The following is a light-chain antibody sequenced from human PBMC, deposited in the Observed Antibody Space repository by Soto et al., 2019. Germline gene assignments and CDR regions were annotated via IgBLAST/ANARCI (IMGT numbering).Light chain of an antibody. J-gene: IGKJ4*01. V-gene: IGKV3-11*01. CDR1: QSVNTH. CDR3: QQRSNWPPLT. Sequence: EIVLTQSPATLSLSPGERATLSCRASQSVNTHLAWYQQKPGQAPRLLIYDASNRATGIPARFSGSGSGTDFTLTISSLKPEDFALYYCQQRSNWPPLTFGGGTKVEIK. CDR2: DAS.